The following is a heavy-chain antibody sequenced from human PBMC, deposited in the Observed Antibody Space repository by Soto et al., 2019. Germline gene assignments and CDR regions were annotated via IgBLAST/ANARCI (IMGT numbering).Heavy chain of an antibody. CDR1: GFSIGDYA. J-gene: IGHJ4*02. CDR2: ISANGVNT. V-gene: IGHV3-23*01. CDR3: AKDGIRKDDF. Sequence: EVQLLESGGGFIQPGGSLRLSCAASGFSIGDYAMSWVRQAPGKGLEWASSISANGVNTFYADSVRGGFAISRDTSKNTVYLRMNNLRADDTALYYCAKDGIRKDDFWGQGTLVTVSS.